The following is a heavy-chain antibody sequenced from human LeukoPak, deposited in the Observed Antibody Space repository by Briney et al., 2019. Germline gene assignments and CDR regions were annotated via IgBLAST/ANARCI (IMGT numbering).Heavy chain of an antibody. D-gene: IGHD6-13*01. CDR1: GLTFSSYG. CDR2: IWPDGSNK. Sequence: HAGGSLRLSCEASGLTFSSYGIHWVRQAPGKGLEWVAVIWPDGSNKYYADSVKGRFIISRDNSKNTLWLQMNSLRDEDTAVYYCASAAGAFDFWAKGHWSPSLQ. V-gene: IGHV3-33*01. CDR3: ASAAGAFDF. J-gene: IGHJ3*01.